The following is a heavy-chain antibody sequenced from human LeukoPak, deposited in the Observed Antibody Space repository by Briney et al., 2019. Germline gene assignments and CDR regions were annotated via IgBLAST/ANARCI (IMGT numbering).Heavy chain of an antibody. CDR2: INHSGST. Sequence: PSEALSLTCAVYGGSFSGYYWSWIRQPPGKGLEWIGEINHSGSTNYNPSLKSRVTISVDTSKNQFSLKLSSVTAADTAVYYCARGPCYYDSSGYYCYWFDPWGQGTLVTVSS. CDR1: GGSFSGYY. J-gene: IGHJ5*02. V-gene: IGHV4-34*01. D-gene: IGHD3-22*01. CDR3: ARGPCYYDSSGYYCYWFDP.